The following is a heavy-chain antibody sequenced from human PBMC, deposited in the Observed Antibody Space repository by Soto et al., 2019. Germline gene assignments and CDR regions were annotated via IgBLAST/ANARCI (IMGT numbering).Heavy chain of an antibody. V-gene: IGHV1-69*12. J-gene: IGHJ4*02. Sequence: QFQLVQSGAAVKKPGSSVKVSCKASGGTFSNYAISWVRPAPGQGLEWMGGIITIFGTTNYAQKFQGRVTITADESTNRAYMQLNSLKSEDTAMHYCAPLAHVGQQLSHLHNWGQGTMVTVSS. D-gene: IGHD6-13*01. CDR2: IITIFGTT. CDR3: APLAHVGQQLSHLHN. CDR1: GGTFSNYA.